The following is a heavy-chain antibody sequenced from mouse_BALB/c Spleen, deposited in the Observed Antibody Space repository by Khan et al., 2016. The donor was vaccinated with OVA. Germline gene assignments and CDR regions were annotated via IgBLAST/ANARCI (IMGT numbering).Heavy chain of an antibody. V-gene: IGHV3-8*02. CDR1: GDSITSGY. Sequence: EVQLQESGPSLVKPSQTLSLTCSVTGDSITSGYWNWIRKFPGNKLEYMGYISYSGSTYYNPSLKSRISITRDTSKNQYYLQLNSVTTEDTVTYYCARYHYGNYYWYFDVWGAGTTVTVSS. CDR3: ARYHYGNYYWYFDV. CDR2: ISYSGST. J-gene: IGHJ1*01. D-gene: IGHD2-1*01.